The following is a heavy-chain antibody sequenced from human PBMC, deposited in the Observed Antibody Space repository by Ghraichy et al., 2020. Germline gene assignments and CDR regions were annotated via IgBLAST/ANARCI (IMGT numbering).Heavy chain of an antibody. CDR2: IYYSGST. J-gene: IGHJ5*02. Sequence: ESLNISCTVSGGSISSYYWSWIRQPPGKGLEWIGYIYYSGSTNYNPSLKSRVTISVDTSKNQFSLKLSSVTAADTAVYYCARHDYGDYNWFDPWGQGTLVTVSS. CDR1: GGSISSYY. V-gene: IGHV4-59*01. CDR3: ARHDYGDYNWFDP. D-gene: IGHD4-17*01.